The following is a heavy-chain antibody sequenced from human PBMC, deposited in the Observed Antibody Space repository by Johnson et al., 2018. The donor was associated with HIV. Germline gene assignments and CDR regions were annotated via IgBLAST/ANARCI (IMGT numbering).Heavy chain of an antibody. CDR3: ARDQVVKAAFDI. Sequence: VQLVESGGGVVRPGGSLRLSCAASGFTFDDYGMSWVRQAPGKGLEWVANIKQDGSEKYYVDSVKGRFTISRDNAKNSLYLQMNSLRAEDTAVYYCARDQVVKAAFDIWGQGTMVTVSS. V-gene: IGHV3-7*01. J-gene: IGHJ3*02. D-gene: IGHD2-2*01. CDR2: IKQDGSEK. CDR1: GFTFDDYG.